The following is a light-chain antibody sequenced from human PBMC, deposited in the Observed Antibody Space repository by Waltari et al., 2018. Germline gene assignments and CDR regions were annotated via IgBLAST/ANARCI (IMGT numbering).Light chain of an antibody. J-gene: IGKJ1*01. CDR3: MQTLQTPPT. Sequence: DIVMTQSPLSLPVTPGEPASISCRSSQSLLHSNGYNYLDWYLQKPGQSPQLLIYWGSNRASGVPYRFSGSGSGTDFTLKISRVEAEDVGVYYCMQTLQTPPTFGQGTKVEIK. CDR2: WGS. V-gene: IGKV2-28*01. CDR1: QSLLHSNGYNY.